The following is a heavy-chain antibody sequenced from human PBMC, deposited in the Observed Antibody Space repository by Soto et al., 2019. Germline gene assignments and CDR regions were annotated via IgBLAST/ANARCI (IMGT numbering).Heavy chain of an antibody. CDR2: IIPIFGTA. D-gene: IGHD5-12*01. CDR1: GGTFSSYA. J-gene: IGHJ6*02. V-gene: IGHV1-69*13. CDR3: ARDPGDPPTRRAGYYYGMDV. Sequence: ASVKVSCKASGGTFSSYAISWVRQAPGQGLEWMGGIIPIFGTANYAQKFQGRVTITADESTGTAYMELSSLGSGDTAVYYCARDPGDPPTRRAGYYYGMDVWGQGTTVTVSS.